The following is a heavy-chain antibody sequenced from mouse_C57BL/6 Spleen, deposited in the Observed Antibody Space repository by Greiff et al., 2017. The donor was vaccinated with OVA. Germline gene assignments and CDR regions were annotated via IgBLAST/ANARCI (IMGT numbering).Heavy chain of an antibody. V-gene: IGHV1-82*01. Sequence: QVQLQQSGPELVKPGASVKISCKASGYAFSSSWMNWVKQRPGKGLEWIGRIYPGAGDTNYNGKFKGKATLTADKSSSTAYMQLSSLTSEDSAVYFCARGGGQLPDFGYWGKGTTLTVAS. J-gene: IGHJ2*01. CDR3: ARGGGQLPDFGY. D-gene: IGHD3-3*01. CDR1: GYAFSSSW. CDR2: IYPGAGDT.